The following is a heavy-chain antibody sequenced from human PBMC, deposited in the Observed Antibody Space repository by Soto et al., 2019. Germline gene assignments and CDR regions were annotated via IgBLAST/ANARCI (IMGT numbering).Heavy chain of an antibody. CDR3: ATLLTGTTLTSYYYGMDV. D-gene: IGHD1-7*01. V-gene: IGHV4-39*01. CDR1: GGSISSSSYY. CDR2: IYYSGST. J-gene: IGHJ6*02. Sequence: PSETLSLTCTVSGGSISSSSYYWGWIRQPPGKGLEWIGSIYYSGSTYYNPSLKSRVTISVDTSKNQFSLKLSSVTAADTAVYYCATLLTGTTLTSYYYGMDVWGQGTTVTVSS.